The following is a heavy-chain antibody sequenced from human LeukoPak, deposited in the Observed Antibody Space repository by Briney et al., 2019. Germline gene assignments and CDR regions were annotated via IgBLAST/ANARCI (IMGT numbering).Heavy chain of an antibody. D-gene: IGHD6-19*01. CDR1: GGSISNSVYY. Sequence: SETLSLTCTVSGGSISNSVYYWGWIRQPPGKGLEWIGLIHYSGSTYYNPSLKSRVTISVDTSKNQFSLKLSSVTAADTAVYYCARDFAQQWLVLGLYFDYWGQGTLVTVSS. CDR3: ARDFAQQWLVLGLYFDY. V-gene: IGHV4-39*07. J-gene: IGHJ4*02. CDR2: IHYSGST.